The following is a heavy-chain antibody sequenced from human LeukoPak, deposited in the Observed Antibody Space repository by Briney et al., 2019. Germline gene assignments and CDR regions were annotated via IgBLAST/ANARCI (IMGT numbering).Heavy chain of an antibody. D-gene: IGHD5-18*01. CDR2: ISGSSDST. CDR1: GFTFSNYA. Sequence: PGGSLRLSCAASGFTFSNYAMNWVRQAPGKGLEWVSAISGSSDSTYYVDSVKGRFTISRDNPKNTLYLQMNSLRAEDTAVYYCAKDRSYSYGGIDYWGQGTLVTVSS. V-gene: IGHV3-23*01. J-gene: IGHJ4*02. CDR3: AKDRSYSYGGIDY.